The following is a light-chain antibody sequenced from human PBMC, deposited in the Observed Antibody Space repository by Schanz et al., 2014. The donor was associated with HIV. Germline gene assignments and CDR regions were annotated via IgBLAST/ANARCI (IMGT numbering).Light chain of an antibody. CDR1: QTVSTDY. CDR3: QQYGSSPYT. V-gene: IGKV3-20*01. J-gene: IGKJ2*01. CDR2: GAS. Sequence: ETVLTQSPGTLSLSPGEEATLSCRASQTVSTDYFTWYQQKPGQAPRLLIYGASNRATGIPDRFSGSGSGKDFTLTISRLEPEDFAVYYCQQYGSSPYTFGQGTKLEIK.